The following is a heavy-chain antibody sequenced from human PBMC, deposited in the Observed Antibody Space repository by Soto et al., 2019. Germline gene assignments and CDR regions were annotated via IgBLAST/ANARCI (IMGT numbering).Heavy chain of an antibody. V-gene: IGHV4-59*01. CDR3: ARSPEYYDILTGYFIGYFDY. D-gene: IGHD3-9*01. J-gene: IGHJ4*02. Sequence: SETLSLTCTVSGGSISSYYWSWIRQPPGKGLEWIGYIYYSGSTNYNPSLKSRVTISVDTSKNQFSLKLSSVTAADTAVYYCARSPEYYDILTGYFIGYFDYWGQGTLVTVSS. CDR1: GGSISSYY. CDR2: IYYSGST.